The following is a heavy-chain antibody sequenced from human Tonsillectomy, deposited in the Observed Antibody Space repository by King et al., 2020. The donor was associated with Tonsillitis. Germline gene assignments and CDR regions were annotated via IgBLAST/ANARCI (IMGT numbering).Heavy chain of an antibody. D-gene: IGHD3-10*01. CDR2: FYPGDSDT. CDR3: ARLPGYYYGSGSRGSYSRYFDY. V-gene: IGHV5-51*01. J-gene: IGHJ4*02. CDR1: GYSFTNYW. Sequence: EVQLVQSGAEVKKPGESLRISCQGSGYSFTNYWIGWVRQMPGKGLECMGIFYPGDSDTRYSPAFQGQVTISADKSISTAYLQWSSLKTSDTAMYYCARLPGYYYGSGSRGSYSRYFDYWGQGTLVTVSS.